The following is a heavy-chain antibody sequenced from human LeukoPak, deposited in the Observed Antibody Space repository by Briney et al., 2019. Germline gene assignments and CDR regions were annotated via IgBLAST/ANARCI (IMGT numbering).Heavy chain of an antibody. CDR3: ARDPNGDYIGAFEF. V-gene: IGHV3-23*01. J-gene: IGHJ3*01. D-gene: IGHD4-17*01. CDR1: GFTFSNYA. Sequence: GGSLRLSCAASGFTFSNYAVRWVRQAPGQGLEWVSAITNAGASRSDDSVKARLTISRDNSKNTLYLQMNSLRAEDTAQYFCARDPNGDYIGAFEFWGQGTGVTVSS. CDR2: ITNAGAS.